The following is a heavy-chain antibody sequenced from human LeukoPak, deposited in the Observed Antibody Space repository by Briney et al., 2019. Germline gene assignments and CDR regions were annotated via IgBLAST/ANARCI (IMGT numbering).Heavy chain of an antibody. CDR3: ARSKKVMNWFDP. CDR1: GGSFSSYY. Sequence: SETLSLTCAVYGGSFSSYYWSWIRQHPGKGLEWIGYIYYSGSTYYNPSLKSRVTISVDTSKNQFSLKLSSVTAADTAVYYCARSKKVMNWFDPWGQGTLVTVSS. CDR2: IYYSGST. V-gene: IGHV4-31*11. D-gene: IGHD3-16*01. J-gene: IGHJ5*02.